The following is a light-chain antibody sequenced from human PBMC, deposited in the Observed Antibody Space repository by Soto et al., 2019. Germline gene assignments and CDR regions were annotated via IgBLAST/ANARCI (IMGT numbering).Light chain of an antibody. CDR1: SSNIGSNT. J-gene: IGLJ1*01. CDR2: NNN. V-gene: IGLV1-44*01. CDR3: AAWDDSLNGLV. Sequence: QSVLTQPPSASGTPGQRVTVSCSGSSSNIGSNTVNWYQQLPGTAPKLLIYNNNQRPSGVPDLFSGSKYGTSASLDISGLQSEDEADYYCAAWDDSLNGLVFGTGTQVPVL.